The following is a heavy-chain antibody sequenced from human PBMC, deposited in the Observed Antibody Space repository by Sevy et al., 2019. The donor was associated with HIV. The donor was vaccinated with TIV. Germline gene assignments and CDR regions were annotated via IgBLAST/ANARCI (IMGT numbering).Heavy chain of an antibody. V-gene: IGHV4-59*01. J-gene: IGHJ5*02. Sequence: SETLSLTCTVSGGSISSYSWTWIRQPPEKGLEWIGCMYDSGSTNSNTSLKSRVTISVDTSKNQRSLKLGSVTAADTAVYYGAGGSGELVSWGQGTLVTVSS. CDR2: MYDSGST. CDR1: GGSISSYS. D-gene: IGHD1-26*01. CDR3: AGGSGELVS.